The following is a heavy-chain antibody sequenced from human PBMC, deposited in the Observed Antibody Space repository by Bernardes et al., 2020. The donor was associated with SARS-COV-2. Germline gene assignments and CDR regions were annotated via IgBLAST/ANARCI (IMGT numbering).Heavy chain of an antibody. CDR3: AKVHSGYSSWFDP. J-gene: IGHJ5*02. Sequence: GGSLRLSCASSGFTFRSYAMSWVRQAPGKGLEWVSAISGSGGSTYYADSVKGRFTISRDNSKNTLYLQMNSLRAEDTAVYYCAKVHSGYSSWFDPWGQGTLVTVSS. CDR2: ISGSGGST. CDR1: GFTFRSYA. D-gene: IGHD5-12*01. V-gene: IGHV3-23*01.